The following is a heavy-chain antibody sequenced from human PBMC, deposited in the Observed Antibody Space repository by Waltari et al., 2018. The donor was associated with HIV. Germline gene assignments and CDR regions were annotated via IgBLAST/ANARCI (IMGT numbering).Heavy chain of an antibody. CDR3: ARHHREVVAAPLEWEY. Sequence: EVQLVQSGAEVKKPGESLKISCKGSGYTFTMYWIGWVRQIPGKGLEWMGIIYPGDSDTRYSPSFQGQVTIAADKAISTVYLQWSSLKASDTAMYFCARHHREVVAAPLEWEYWGQGTLVTVSP. V-gene: IGHV5-51*01. CDR2: IYPGDSDT. CDR1: GYTFTMYW. D-gene: IGHD3-3*01. J-gene: IGHJ4*02.